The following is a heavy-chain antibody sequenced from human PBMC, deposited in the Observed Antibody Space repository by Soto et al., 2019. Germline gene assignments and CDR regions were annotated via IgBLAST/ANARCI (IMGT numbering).Heavy chain of an antibody. V-gene: IGHV3-30-3*01. Sequence: QVQLVESGGGVVQPGRSLRLSCAASGFTFSSYAMHWVRQAPGKGLEWVAVISYDGSNKYYADSVKGRFTISRDNSKNTLYLQMNSLRAEDTAVYYCASSGGVPAAIMDGSFDYWGQGTLVTVSS. CDR3: ASSGGVPAAIMDGSFDY. CDR2: ISYDGSNK. D-gene: IGHD2-2*01. CDR1: GFTFSSYA. J-gene: IGHJ4*02.